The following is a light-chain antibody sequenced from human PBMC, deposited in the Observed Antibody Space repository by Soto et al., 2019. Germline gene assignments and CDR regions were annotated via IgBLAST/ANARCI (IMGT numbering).Light chain of an antibody. J-gene: IGKJ1*01. CDR2: STS. Sequence: QMAQSPSSLSASVGDRVTVTCRASQVIGNPYIGWYQQRVGRPPKRLIYSTSALQSGVPWRFSGSGSWTEFRLTISSLQPEDSATYYCLQYWDYSWTFGQGTKV. V-gene: IGKV1-17*01. CDR1: QVIGNPY. CDR3: LQYWDYSWT.